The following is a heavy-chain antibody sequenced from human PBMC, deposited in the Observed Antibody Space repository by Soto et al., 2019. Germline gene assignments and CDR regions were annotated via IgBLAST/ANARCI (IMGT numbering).Heavy chain of an antibody. Sequence: PSETLSLTCTVSGASISSSYWSWLRQSPGKGPEWIGYVFYSGSTNYNPSLKSRVTISADTSKNQFSLKLKSVTAADTAVYYCARGYYDSSGQSNTFDIWGQGTMVTVS. CDR2: VFYSGST. D-gene: IGHD3-22*01. CDR3: ARGYYDSSGQSNTFDI. V-gene: IGHV4-59*01. J-gene: IGHJ3*02. CDR1: GASISSSY.